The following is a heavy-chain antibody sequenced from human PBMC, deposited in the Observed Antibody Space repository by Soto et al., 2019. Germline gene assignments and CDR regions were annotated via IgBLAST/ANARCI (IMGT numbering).Heavy chain of an antibody. D-gene: IGHD3-16*01. J-gene: IGHJ4*02. V-gene: IGHV3-7*01. CDR2: IKEDVSKK. Sequence: EVQLVESGGGLVQPGGSLRVSCAASGFTFSSYWMSWVRQAPGKGLEWVANIKEDVSKKHYVDSVKGRFTISRDNAKNSLYLQMNSLRAEDTAVYYCASNSDYRFDYWGQGALVAVSS. CDR3: ASNSDYRFDY. CDR1: GFTFSSYW.